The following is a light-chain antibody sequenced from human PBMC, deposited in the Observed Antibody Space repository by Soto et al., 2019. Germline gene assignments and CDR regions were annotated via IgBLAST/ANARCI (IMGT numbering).Light chain of an antibody. Sequence: DIVLTQTPLSSPVTLGQPASISCTSSQSLVHTDGKTYLSWLQQRPGQPPRLLIYKISDRLSGVPDRFTGSGAGTDFTLKISRVEAEDVGTYYCMQATRFPFTFGGGTKVEI. J-gene: IGKJ4*01. CDR1: QSLVHTDGKTY. CDR2: KIS. CDR3: MQATRFPFT. V-gene: IGKV2-24*01.